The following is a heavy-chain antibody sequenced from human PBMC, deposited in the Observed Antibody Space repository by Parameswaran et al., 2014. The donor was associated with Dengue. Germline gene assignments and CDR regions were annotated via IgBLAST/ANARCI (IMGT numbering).Heavy chain of an antibody. D-gene: IGHD3-10*01. J-gene: IGHJ6*02. Sequence: RWIRQPPGKGLEWIGEIYHSGSTNYNPSLKSRVTISVDKSKNQFSLKLSSVTAADTAVYYCARDPRVRGGVYYGMDVWGQGTTVTVSS. V-gene: IGHV4-4*02. CDR3: ARDPRVRGGVYYGMDV. CDR2: IYHSGST.